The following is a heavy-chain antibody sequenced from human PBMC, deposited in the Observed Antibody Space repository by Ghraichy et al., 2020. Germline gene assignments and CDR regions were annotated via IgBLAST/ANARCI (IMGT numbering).Heavy chain of an antibody. V-gene: IGHV4-31*03. J-gene: IGHJ3*02. CDR1: GGSISSGGYY. CDR3: ARAPLGINAFDI. D-gene: IGHD3-16*01. CDR2: IYYSGST. Sequence: SETLSLTYTVSGGSISSGGYYWSWIRQHPGKGLEWIGYIYYSGSTYYNPSLKSRVTISVDTSKNQFSLKLSSVTAADTAVYYCARAPLGINAFDIWGQGTMVTVSS.